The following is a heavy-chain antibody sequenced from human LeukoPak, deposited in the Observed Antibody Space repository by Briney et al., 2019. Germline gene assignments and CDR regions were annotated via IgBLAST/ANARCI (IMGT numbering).Heavy chain of an antibody. Sequence: GGSLRLSCAASGFTFSSYGMHWVSQAPGKGLEWVAVISYDGSNKYYADSVKGRFTISRDNSKNTLYLQMNSLRAEDTAVYYCAKDQHDYFDYWGQGTLVTVSS. CDR2: ISYDGSNK. CDR3: AKDQHDYFDY. J-gene: IGHJ4*02. V-gene: IGHV3-30*18. CDR1: GFTFSSYG.